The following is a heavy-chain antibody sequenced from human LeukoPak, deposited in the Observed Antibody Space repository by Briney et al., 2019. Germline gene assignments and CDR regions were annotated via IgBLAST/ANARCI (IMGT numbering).Heavy chain of an antibody. CDR3: ATRDGYNSPFDY. D-gene: IGHD5-24*01. CDR2: ISYDGSNK. CDR1: GFTFSSYG. Sequence: PGGSLRLSCAASGFTFSSYGMHWVRQAPGKGLEWVAVISYDGSNKYYADSVKGRFTISRDNSKNTLYLQMNSLRAEDTAVYYCATRDGYNSPFDYWGQGTLVTVSS. V-gene: IGHV3-30*03. J-gene: IGHJ4*02.